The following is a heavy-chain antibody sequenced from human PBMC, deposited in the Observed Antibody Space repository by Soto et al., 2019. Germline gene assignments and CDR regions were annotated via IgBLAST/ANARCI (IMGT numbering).Heavy chain of an antibody. CDR3: AEVSSRDLLTGYVVY. CDR1: GFIFSSNA. D-gene: IGHD3-9*01. V-gene: IGHV3-23*01. CDR2: ITGSGGST. Sequence: EVQLLESGGGLVQPGGSLRLSCVASGFIFSSNAMSWVRQAPGKGLEWVSVITGSGGSTSYADSVKGRFTISREKSKNTLDLQMNSLRAEDTALYYCAEVSSRDLLTGYVVYWGQGTLVTVSS. J-gene: IGHJ4*02.